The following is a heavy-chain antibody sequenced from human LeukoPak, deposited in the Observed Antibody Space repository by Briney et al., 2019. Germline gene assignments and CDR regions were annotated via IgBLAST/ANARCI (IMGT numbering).Heavy chain of an antibody. CDR2: IYPGDSDS. D-gene: IGHD5-12*01. CDR1: GYSFSNQW. CDR3: ARQASGYDFGDYYYYYMDV. J-gene: IGHJ6*03. Sequence: GESLKISCQGSGYSFSNQWIAWVRQMPGKGLEWMGIIYPGDSDSRYSASFEGRVTFSADKSINTAYLQWRSLKASDTAIYFCARQASGYDFGDYYYYYMDVWGKGTADTVSS. V-gene: IGHV5-51*01.